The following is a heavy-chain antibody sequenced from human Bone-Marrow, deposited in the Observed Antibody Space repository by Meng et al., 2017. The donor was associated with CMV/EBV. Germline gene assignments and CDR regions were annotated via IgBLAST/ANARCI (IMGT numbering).Heavy chain of an antibody. CDR2: ISGSGGST. D-gene: IGHD1-26*01. CDR3: AKTRGGSYSIGAFDI. J-gene: IGHJ3*02. CDR1: GFTFSSYA. V-gene: IGHV3-23*01. Sequence: GESLKISCAASGFTFSSYAMSWVRQAPGKGLEWVSAISGSGGSTYYADSVKGRFTISRDNSKNTLYLQMNSLRAEDTAVYYCAKTRGGSYSIGAFDIWGQGTMVTVSS.